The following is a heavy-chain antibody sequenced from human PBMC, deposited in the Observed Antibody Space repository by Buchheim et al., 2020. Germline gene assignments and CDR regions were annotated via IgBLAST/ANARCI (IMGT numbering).Heavy chain of an antibody. Sequence: ELQLVQSGAEVKKPGESLKISCKASGYSFSTFWIAWVRQMPGKGLEWMGVIHLGDSDTRYSPSFEGQVTISADKFVRTAYPQWRSLKASDSAMYYCANYDSRGYVAFWGLGTL. CDR1: GYSFSTFW. J-gene: IGHJ4*02. D-gene: IGHD3-22*01. CDR3: ANYDSRGYVAF. CDR2: IHLGDSDT. V-gene: IGHV5-51*01.